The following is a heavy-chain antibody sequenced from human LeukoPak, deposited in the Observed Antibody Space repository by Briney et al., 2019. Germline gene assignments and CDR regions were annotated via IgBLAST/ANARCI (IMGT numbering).Heavy chain of an antibody. J-gene: IGHJ4*02. D-gene: IGHD5-24*01. CDR1: GYSFTSYW. CDR3: ARHGKWLQFPFDY. CDR2: IYPGDSDT. V-gene: IGHV5-51*01. Sequence: GESLKISCKGSGYSFTSYWIGWVRQMRGKGLEWMGIIYPGDSDTRYSPSFQGQVTISADKSISTAYLQWSSLKASDTAMYYCARHGKWLQFPFDYWGQGTLVTVSS.